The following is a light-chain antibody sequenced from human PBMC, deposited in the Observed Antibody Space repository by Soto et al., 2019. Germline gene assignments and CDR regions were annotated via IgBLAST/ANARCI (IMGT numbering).Light chain of an antibody. J-gene: IGKJ1*01. CDR1: QSVSNDF. CDR2: GGS. CDR3: QQYGRSPPST. Sequence: EIVLTQSPGILSLSPGERATLSCRASQSVSNDFLAWYQQKPGQAPRLLIYGGSTRATDVPDRFSGSGYGADCSLCISRLEPEDFAVHYCQQYGRSPPSTFGQGTKMEMK. V-gene: IGKV3-20*01.